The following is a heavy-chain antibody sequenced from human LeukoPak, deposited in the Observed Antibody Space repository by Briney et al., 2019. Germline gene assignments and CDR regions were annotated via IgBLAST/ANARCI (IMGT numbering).Heavy chain of an antibody. J-gene: IGHJ4*02. V-gene: IGHV1-69*04. Sequence: ASVKVSCKASGGTFSSYAISWVRQAPGQGLEWMGRIIPILGIANYAQKFQGRVTITADKSTSTAYMELSSLRSEDKAVYYCARDLVVTLDYWGQGTLVTVSS. CDR1: GGTFSSYA. CDR3: ARDLVVTLDY. CDR2: IIPILGIA. D-gene: IGHD4-23*01.